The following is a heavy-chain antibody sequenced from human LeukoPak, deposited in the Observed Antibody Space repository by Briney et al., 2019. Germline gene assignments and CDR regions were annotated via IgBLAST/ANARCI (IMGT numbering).Heavy chain of an antibody. CDR2: ISSSGGST. D-gene: IGHD3-9*01. V-gene: IGHV3-23*01. CDR1: GFTFSSYG. Sequence: GGSLRLSCAASGFTFSSYGMSWVRQAPGKGLEWVSAISSSGGSTYYADSVKGRFTISRDNSKNTLYLQMNSLRAEDTAVYYCAKGYSYDTLTGYLYYFDYWGQGTLVTVSS. J-gene: IGHJ4*02. CDR3: AKGYSYDTLTGYLYYFDY.